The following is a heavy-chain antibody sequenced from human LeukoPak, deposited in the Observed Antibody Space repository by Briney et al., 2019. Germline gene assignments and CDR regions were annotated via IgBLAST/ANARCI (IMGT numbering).Heavy chain of an antibody. J-gene: IGHJ4*02. CDR1: GFTVSSNY. CDR2: IKQDGSEK. Sequence: GGSLRLSCAASGFTVSSNYMSWVRQAPGKGLEWVANIKQDGSEKYYVDSVKGRFTISRDNAKNSLYLQMNSLRAEDTAVYYCANSDDYWGQGTLVTVSS. V-gene: IGHV3-7*01. CDR3: ANSDDY.